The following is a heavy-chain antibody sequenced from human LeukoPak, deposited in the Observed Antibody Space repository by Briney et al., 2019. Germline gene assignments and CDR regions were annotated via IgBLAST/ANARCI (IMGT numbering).Heavy chain of an antibody. J-gene: IGHJ6*02. D-gene: IGHD2-21*02. CDR3: ARVTAYYDYGMDV. CDR2: IKSKTDGGIT. CDR1: GFTFSDYY. V-gene: IGHV3-15*01. Sequence: GGSLRLSCAASGFTFSDYYMTWVRQAPGKGLEWVARIKSKTDGGITDYDAPVKGRFTISRDDSKETLYLQMNSLKTEDTAVYYCARVTAYYDYGMDVWGQGTTVTVSS.